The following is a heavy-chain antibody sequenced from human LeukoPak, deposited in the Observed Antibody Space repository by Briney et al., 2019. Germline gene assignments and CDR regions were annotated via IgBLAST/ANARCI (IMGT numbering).Heavy chain of an antibody. V-gene: IGHV1-46*01. J-gene: IGHJ6*02. CDR2: INPSGGST. D-gene: IGHD4-17*01. CDR1: GYTFTSYY. Sequence: ASVKVSCKASGYTFTSYYMHWVRQAPGQGLEWMGIINPSGGSTSYAQKFQGRVTMIRDTSTSTVYMELSSLRSEDTAVYYCARDRDYGDYVRYYYYYGMDVWGQGTTVTVSS. CDR3: ARDRDYGDYVRYYYYYGMDV.